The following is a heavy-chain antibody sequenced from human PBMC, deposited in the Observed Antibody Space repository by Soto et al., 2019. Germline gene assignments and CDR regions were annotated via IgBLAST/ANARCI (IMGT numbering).Heavy chain of an antibody. J-gene: IGHJ5*02. CDR1: GGTFSSYA. V-gene: IGHV1-69*13. CDR2: IIPIFGTA. CDR3: ARDMRDGSSFDP. D-gene: IGHD3-16*01. Sequence: ASVKVSCKASGGTFSSYAISWVRQAPGQGLEWMGGIIPIFGTANYAQKFQGRVTITADESTSTAYMELSSLRSEDTAVYYCARDMRDGSSFDPWGQGTLVTVSS.